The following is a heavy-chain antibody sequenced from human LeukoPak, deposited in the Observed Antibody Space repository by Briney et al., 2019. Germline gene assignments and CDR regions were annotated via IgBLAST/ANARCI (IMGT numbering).Heavy chain of an antibody. J-gene: IGHJ5*02. CDR2: IYYSGST. V-gene: IGHV4-59*01. Sequence: SETLSLTCTVSGGSISPYYWSWIRQPPGKGLEWIGYIYYSGSTNYNPSLKSRVTISLDTSKNQFSLKLSSVTAADTAVYYCARKSPSPNWFDPWGQGTLVTVSS. CDR1: GGSISPYY. CDR3: ARKSPSPNWFDP.